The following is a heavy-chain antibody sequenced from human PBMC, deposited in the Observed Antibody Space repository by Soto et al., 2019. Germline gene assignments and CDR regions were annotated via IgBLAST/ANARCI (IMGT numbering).Heavy chain of an antibody. J-gene: IGHJ4*02. CDR3: ARMIASSLDY. CDR2: ISTYNGNT. Sequence: QVQLVQSGAEMKKPGASVKVSCKASGYSFSLYGISWVRQAPGQGLEWMGWISTYNGNTKYAQKFQDRVTFTTDTSTGTAYMEVTSLGSDDTAVYYCARMIASSLDYWGQGTLVTVSS. V-gene: IGHV1-18*04. CDR1: GYSFSLYG. D-gene: IGHD2-21*01.